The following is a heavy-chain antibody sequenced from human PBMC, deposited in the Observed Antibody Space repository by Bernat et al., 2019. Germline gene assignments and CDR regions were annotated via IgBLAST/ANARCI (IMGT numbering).Heavy chain of an antibody. J-gene: IGHJ6*02. CDR3: ARDRYGMDV. CDR1: GGPISSGGYY. CDR2: IYYIGST. V-gene: IGHV4-31*03. Sequence: QVQLQESGPGLVKPSQTLSLTCTVSGGPISSGGYYWSWIRQHPGKGLEWIGYIYYIGSTYYNQSLQSRVTISIDTSKNQSFLKLSSVTPADTAVYYCARDRYGMDVWGQVTTVTVS.